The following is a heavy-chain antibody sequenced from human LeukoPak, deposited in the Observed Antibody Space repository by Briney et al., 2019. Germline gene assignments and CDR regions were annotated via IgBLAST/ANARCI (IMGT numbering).Heavy chain of an antibody. CDR1: GGTISSVGYY. V-gene: IGHV4-30-2*01. D-gene: IGHD2-15*01. CDR3: ARDKAASGFTDY. Sequence: SETLSLTCTVSGGTISSVGYYWSWIRQPPGKGLEWIGYIYHSGITYYNPSLKSRVTISVDRSKNQFSPNLASVTAADTAVYYCARDKAASGFTDYWGQGTLVTVSS. CDR2: IYHSGIT. J-gene: IGHJ4*02.